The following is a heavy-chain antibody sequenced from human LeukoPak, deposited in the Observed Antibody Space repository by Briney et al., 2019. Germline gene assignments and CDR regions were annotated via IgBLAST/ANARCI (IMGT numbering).Heavy chain of an antibody. CDR3: ARGWYRGNWFDP. CDR2: IDPNSNYI. J-gene: IGHJ5*02. V-gene: IGHV3-21*01. CDR1: EFTLSSYG. Sequence: GGSLRLSCAASEFTLSSYGMNWVRQAPGKGLEWVSSIDPNSNYINYADSVKGRFTISRDNANNSLYLQMNSLRAEDTAVYYCARGWYRGNWFDPWGQGTLVTVSS. D-gene: IGHD6-13*01.